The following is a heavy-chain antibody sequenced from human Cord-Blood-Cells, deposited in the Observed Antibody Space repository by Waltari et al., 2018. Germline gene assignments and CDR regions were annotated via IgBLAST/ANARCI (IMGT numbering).Heavy chain of an antibody. J-gene: IGHJ6*02. V-gene: IGHV1-69*12. CDR2: IIPIFGTA. CDR3: ARDGDSGSYYRGDYYGMDV. D-gene: IGHD1-26*01. Sequence: QVQLVQSGAEVKKPGSSVKVSCKASGGTFSSYAISWVRQAPGQGLEWMGGIIPIFGTANYAQKCQGRVTITADESTSTAYMELSSLRSEDTAVYYCARDGDSGSYYRGDYYGMDVWGQGTTVTVSS. CDR1: GGTFSSYA.